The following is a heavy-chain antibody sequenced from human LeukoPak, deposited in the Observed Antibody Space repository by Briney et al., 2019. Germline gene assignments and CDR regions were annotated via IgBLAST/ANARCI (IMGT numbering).Heavy chain of an antibody. CDR3: AKSPVVIMIVVVPYGMDV. V-gene: IGHV3-23*01. CDR1: GLTFRNYA. CDR2: ICANDGNT. Sequence: QPGGSLRLSCAASGLTFRNYAMSWVRQAPGKGLEWVSVICANDGNTYYADAVKGRFTISRDNSKDTLYLQMNSLRAEDTAVYYCAKSPVVIMIVVVPYGMDVWGQGTTVTVSS. J-gene: IGHJ6*02. D-gene: IGHD3-22*01.